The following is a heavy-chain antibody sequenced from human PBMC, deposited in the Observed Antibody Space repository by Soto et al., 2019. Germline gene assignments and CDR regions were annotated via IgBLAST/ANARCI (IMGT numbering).Heavy chain of an antibody. CDR2: IYCDEDK. CDR3: AHRVLRTVFGLVTTTAIYFDF. V-gene: IGHV2-5*02. Sequence: QITLNESGPTQVKPRQTLTLTCTFSGFSLTTSGVGVGWIRQFPGKAPEWLALIYCDEDKRYSTSLKSRLTITKDTSKNQVVLTMADLDPADTATYYCAHRVLRTVFGLVTTTAIYFDFWGQGTPVAVSS. CDR1: GFSLTTSGVG. D-gene: IGHD3-3*01. J-gene: IGHJ4*02.